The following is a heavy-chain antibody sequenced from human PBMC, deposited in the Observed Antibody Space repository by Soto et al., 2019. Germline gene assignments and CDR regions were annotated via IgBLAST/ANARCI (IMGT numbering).Heavy chain of an antibody. J-gene: IGHJ3*02. CDR2: MSDDESKK. V-gene: IGHV3-30-3*01. CDR3: ARTAGGRVRGALDI. Sequence: QEQLVESGGGVVQPGRSLSLSCVASGFTFRSYGMHWVRQAPGKGLGWVAVMSDDESKKYYADSVKGRFTISSVNSKNTLFLQMDTLISEDTAVYYCARTAGGRVRGALDIWGQGTMVTVSS. D-gene: IGHD6-13*01. CDR1: GFTFRSYG.